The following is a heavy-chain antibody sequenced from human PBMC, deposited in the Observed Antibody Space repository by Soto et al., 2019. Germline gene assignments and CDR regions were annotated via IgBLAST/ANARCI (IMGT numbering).Heavy chain of an antibody. CDR2: ISGSGGST. Sequence: PGGSLRLSCAASGFTFSSYAMSWVRQAPGKGLEWVSAISGSGGSTYYADSVKGRFTISRDNSKNTLYLQMNSLRAEDTAVYYCAKDLRWDGFYSNYVPYYYGMDVWGQGTTVTVSS. CDR3: AKDLRWDGFYSNYVPYYYGMDV. V-gene: IGHV3-23*01. D-gene: IGHD4-4*01. CDR1: GFTFSSYA. J-gene: IGHJ6*02.